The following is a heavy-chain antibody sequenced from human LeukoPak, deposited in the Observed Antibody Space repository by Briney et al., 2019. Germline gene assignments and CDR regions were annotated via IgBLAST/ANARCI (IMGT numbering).Heavy chain of an antibody. D-gene: IGHD1-26*01. J-gene: IGHJ5*02. CDR2: IIPILGTP. CDR3: ARQRGSLEDWFDP. V-gene: IGHV1-69*13. Sequence: SVKVSCKASGGTFSSFAISWVRQAPGHGLEWMGGIIPILGTPNYAQKFQGRVTITADESTTTAYMDLTSLRSEDTAVYYCARQRGSLEDWFDPWGQGTLVTVSS. CDR1: GGTFSSFA.